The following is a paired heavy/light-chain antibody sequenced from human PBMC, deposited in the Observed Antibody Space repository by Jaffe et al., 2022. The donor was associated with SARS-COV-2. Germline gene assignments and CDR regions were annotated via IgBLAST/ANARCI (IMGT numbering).Light chain of an antibody. CDR3: QVWDGSSDHWV. CDR1: NIGSKS. J-gene: IGLJ3*02. V-gene: IGLV3-21*04. Sequence: SYVLTQPPSLSVAPGKTARITCGGNNIGSKSVHWYQQKPGQAPVLVIYYDRDRPSGIPERFSGSNSGNPATLTISRVEAGDEADYYCQVWDGSSDHWVFGGGTKLTVL. CDR2: YDR.
Heavy chain of an antibody. CDR3: TTPGITLGDTDGATSD. Sequence: EMQLVESGGGLVKPGGSLRLSCVVSGFNFSKVWMSWVRQAPGKGLEWVGRIKPKPDGGTTDYAAPVKDRFTISRDDSKNTLYLEMSSLKTEDTAVYYCTTPGITLGDTDGATSDWGQGTLVIVSS. CDR1: GFNFSKVW. J-gene: IGHJ4*02. CDR2: IKPKPDGGTT. V-gene: IGHV3-15*01. D-gene: IGHD6-19*01.